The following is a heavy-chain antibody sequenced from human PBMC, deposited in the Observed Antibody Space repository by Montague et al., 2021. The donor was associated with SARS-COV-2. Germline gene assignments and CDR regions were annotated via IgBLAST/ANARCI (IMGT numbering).Heavy chain of an antibody. Sequence: TLSLTCTVAGGSISSCDYYWSWLRQPAGRTLEWIVRIYTTGSTSYNPPLKSRVTISVDTSKNQFSLKLISVTAADAAVCYCGTDAWATRTGFFDNWGQGTLVTVSS. CDR1: GGSISSCDYY. V-gene: IGHV4-61*02. CDR3: GTDAWATRTGFFDN. J-gene: IGHJ4*02. CDR2: IYTTGST. D-gene: IGHD1-26*01.